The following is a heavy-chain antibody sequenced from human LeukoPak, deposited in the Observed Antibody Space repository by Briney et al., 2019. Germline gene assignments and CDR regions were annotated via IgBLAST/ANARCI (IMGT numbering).Heavy chain of an antibody. D-gene: IGHD6-13*01. Sequence: GASVNVSCKASGGTFSSYAISWVRQAPGRGLEWMGRIIPILGIANYSQKFQGRVTITADKSTSTAYMELSSLRSAVTAVEYCAREHSSSWYVDYWGEGTLVTVSS. CDR1: GGTFSSYA. V-gene: IGHV1-69*04. CDR3: AREHSSSWYVDY. J-gene: IGHJ4*02. CDR2: IIPILGIA.